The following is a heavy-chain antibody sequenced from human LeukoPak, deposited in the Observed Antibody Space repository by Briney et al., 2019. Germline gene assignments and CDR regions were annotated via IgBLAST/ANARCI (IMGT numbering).Heavy chain of an antibody. CDR2: ISSSGRT. CDR3: ARGQYGSGIAY. CDR1: GASISSGDYY. Sequence: PSQTLSLTCTVSGASISSGDYYWSWIRQPPGKGLKWIGNISSSGRTYYNPSLKSRITVSIDTAKNQFSLKVNSVTAADTAVYYCARGQYGSGIAYWGQGTLVTVSS. D-gene: IGHD3-10*01. V-gene: IGHV4-30-4*01. J-gene: IGHJ4*02.